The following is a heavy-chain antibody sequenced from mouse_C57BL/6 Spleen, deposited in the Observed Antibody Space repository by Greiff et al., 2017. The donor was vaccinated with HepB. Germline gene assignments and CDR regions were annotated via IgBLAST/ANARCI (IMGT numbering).Heavy chain of an antibody. CDR3: ARGGIYYGYPFDY. Sequence: VQLQQSGAELARPGASVKLSCKASGYTFTSYGIRWVKQSTGQGLEWIGEIYPRSGNTYYNEKFKGKVTLTADTSSSTAYMELRSLTSEDSAVYFCARGGIYYGYPFDYWGQGTLVTVSA. CDR1: GYTFTSYG. J-gene: IGHJ3*01. D-gene: IGHD2-2*01. CDR2: IYPRSGNT. V-gene: IGHV1-81*01.